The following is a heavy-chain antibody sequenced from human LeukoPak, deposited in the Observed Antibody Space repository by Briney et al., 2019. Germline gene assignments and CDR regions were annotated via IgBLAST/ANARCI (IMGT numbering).Heavy chain of an antibody. CDR1: GGSISSYY. Sequence: PSETLSLTCTVSGGSISSYYWSWIRQPPGKGLEWIGYIYYSVSTNYNPSLKSRVTISVATSKNQFSLKLSSVTAADTAVYYCARMLTSSSLPIDYWGQGTLVTVSS. CDR2: IYYSVST. CDR3: ARMLTSSSLPIDY. V-gene: IGHV4-59*01. J-gene: IGHJ4*02. D-gene: IGHD6-6*01.